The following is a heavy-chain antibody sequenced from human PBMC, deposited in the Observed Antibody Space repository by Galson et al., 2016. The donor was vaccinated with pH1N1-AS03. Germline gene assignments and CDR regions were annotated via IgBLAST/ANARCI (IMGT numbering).Heavy chain of an antibody. J-gene: IGHJ6*02. Sequence: SLRLSCAASGFSVRTNYMTWIRHTPGKGLEWVSLLSAGNDAYYAGSVRGRFTISRSDSKNTLHLQMNSLRADDTGVYYCALDRHHSSRHYYYGMDVWGQGTTVTVAS. D-gene: IGHD3-10*01. CDR1: GFSVRTNY. CDR3: ALDRHHSSRHYYYGMDV. V-gene: IGHV3-53*01. CDR2: LSAGNDA.